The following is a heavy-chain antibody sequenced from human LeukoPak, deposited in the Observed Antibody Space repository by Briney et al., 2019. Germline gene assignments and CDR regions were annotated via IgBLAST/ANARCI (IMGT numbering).Heavy chain of an antibody. CDR3: AREPDSSGYSFDY. CDR2: IYPGDSDT. V-gene: IGHV5-51*01. J-gene: IGHJ4*02. Sequence: GESLKISRKGFGYSFTSYWIGWVRQMPGKGLEWMGIIYPGDSDTRYSPSFQGQVTISADKSISTAYLQWSSLKTSDTAMYYCAREPDSSGYSFDYWGQGTLVTVSS. D-gene: IGHD3-22*01. CDR1: GYSFTSYW.